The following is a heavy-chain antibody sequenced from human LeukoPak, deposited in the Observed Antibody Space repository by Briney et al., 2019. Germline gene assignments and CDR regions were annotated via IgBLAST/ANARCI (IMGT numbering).Heavy chain of an antibody. Sequence: QSGGSLRLSCAASGFTFSSYDMHGVRQATGKGLEWVSAIGTAGDTYYPGSVKGRFTISRDNAKNSLYLQMNSLRAEDTAVYYCARDRDYGDYYYGMDVWGQGTTVTVSS. CDR1: GFTFSSYD. CDR2: IGTAGDT. V-gene: IGHV3-13*04. D-gene: IGHD4-17*01. CDR3: ARDRDYGDYYYGMDV. J-gene: IGHJ6*02.